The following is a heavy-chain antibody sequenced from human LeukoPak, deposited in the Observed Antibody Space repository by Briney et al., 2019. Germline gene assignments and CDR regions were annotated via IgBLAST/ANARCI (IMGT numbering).Heavy chain of an antibody. CDR1: GYTLTELS. J-gene: IGHJ4*02. CDR2: FDPEDGET. D-gene: IGHD2-21*02. Sequence: GASVKVSCKVSGYTLTELSMHWVRQAPGKGLEWMGGFDPEDGETIYAQKFQGRVTMTEDTSTDTAYMELSSLRSEDTAVYYCATDLVYCGGDCYVGYWGQGTLVTVSS. V-gene: IGHV1-24*01. CDR3: ATDLVYCGGDCYVGY.